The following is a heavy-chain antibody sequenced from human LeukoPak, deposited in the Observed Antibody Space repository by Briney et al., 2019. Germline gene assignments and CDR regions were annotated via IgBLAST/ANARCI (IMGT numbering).Heavy chain of an antibody. D-gene: IGHD1-26*01. V-gene: IGHV3-21*01. Sequence: PGGSLRLSCAASGFASGFNFSSYTMNWVRQAPGKGLEWISSITSRSTYLYYAASVKGRFTISRDDPKNTVFLQMNSLRLEDTATYYCARPHSGTHGTFHFWGQGTVVTVSS. CDR2: ITSRSTYL. CDR1: GFNFSSYT. J-gene: IGHJ3*01. CDR3: ARPHSGTHGTFHF.